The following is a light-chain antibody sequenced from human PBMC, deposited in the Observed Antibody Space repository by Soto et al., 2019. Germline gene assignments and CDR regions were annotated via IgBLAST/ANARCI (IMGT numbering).Light chain of an antibody. Sequence: EIVLTQSPGTLSLSPGQRATISCRASQTLRGNFLAWYQQKHGQAPSLLLYAASSRAAGIPDKFSGSGSGTDFTLTISRLEPEDFAVYYCQHYGDSPPYTFGQGTKLEIK. CDR1: QTLRGNF. V-gene: IGKV3-20*01. CDR2: AAS. J-gene: IGKJ2*01. CDR3: QHYGDSPPYT.